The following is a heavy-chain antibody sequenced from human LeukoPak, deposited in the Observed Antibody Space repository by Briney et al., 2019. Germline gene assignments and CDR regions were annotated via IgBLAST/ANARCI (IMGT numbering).Heavy chain of an antibody. CDR2: ITASSGTI. CDR3: ARDFGVPAADVYHYYTDR. CDR1: GFSISRSI. V-gene: IGHV3-48*01. J-gene: IGHJ6*03. D-gene: IGHD2-2*01. Sequence: GGSLRLSCAASGFSISRSIMNWVGQAPGKGLEWVSYITASSGTINYRASVKGRFAISRDKAKNSLYLQMNRLRVEDTAVYYCARDFGVPAADVYHYYTDRWGKGTTVSVSS.